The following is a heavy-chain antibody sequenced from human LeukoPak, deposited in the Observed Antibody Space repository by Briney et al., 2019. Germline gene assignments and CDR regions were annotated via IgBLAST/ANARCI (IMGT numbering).Heavy chain of an antibody. V-gene: IGHV3-21*01. Sequence: PGRSLRLSCAASGFTFSSYAMHWVRQAPGKGLEWVSSISSSSSYIYYADSVKGRFTISRDNAKNSLYLQMNSLRAEDTAVYYCARVGLLVGAPPDYWGQGTLVTVSS. D-gene: IGHD1-26*01. J-gene: IGHJ4*02. CDR1: GFTFSSYA. CDR2: ISSSSSYI. CDR3: ARVGLLVGAPPDY.